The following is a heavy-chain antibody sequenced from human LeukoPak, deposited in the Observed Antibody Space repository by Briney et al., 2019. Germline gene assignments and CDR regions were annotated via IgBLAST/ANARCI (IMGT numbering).Heavy chain of an antibody. CDR3: AREHSSGPSIFDY. Sequence: GSLRLSCAASGFTVSSNYMSWVRQAPGKGLEWVSVIYSGGSAYYADSVKGRFTISRHNSKNTLYLQMNSLRAEDTAVYYCAREHSSGPSIFDYWGQGTLVTVSS. D-gene: IGHD6-19*01. V-gene: IGHV3-53*04. CDR1: GFTVSSNY. CDR2: IYSGGSA. J-gene: IGHJ4*02.